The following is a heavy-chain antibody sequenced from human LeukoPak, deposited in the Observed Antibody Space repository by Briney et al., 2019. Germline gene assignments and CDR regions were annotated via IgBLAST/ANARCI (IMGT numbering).Heavy chain of an antibody. J-gene: IGHJ4*02. CDR3: ARGLRTAAGLDY. V-gene: IGHV3-7*04. D-gene: IGHD6-13*01. CDR2: INEDGSEK. CDR1: GXTFSRYW. Sequence: PGGSLRLSCAVSGXTFSRYWMNWVRQAPGKGLEWLANINEDGSEKHYVDSVEGRFTVSRDNGENSVFLQMNSLKVEDAAVYYCARGLRTAAGLDYWGQGTLVIASS.